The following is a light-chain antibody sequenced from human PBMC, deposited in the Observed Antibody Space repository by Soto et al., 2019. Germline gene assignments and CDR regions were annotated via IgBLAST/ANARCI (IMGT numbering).Light chain of an antibody. Sequence: IWMTQSPSLLSASTGDRVTITCRASQAIRNDLAWYQQKPGRAPKRLIYGSSSLQSGVPSRFSGSGSGTEFTLTISSLQPEDFGTYYCLQHNLFPRTFGQGTKVEIK. V-gene: IGKV1-17*01. CDR2: GSS. J-gene: IGKJ1*01. CDR3: LQHNLFPRT. CDR1: QAIRND.